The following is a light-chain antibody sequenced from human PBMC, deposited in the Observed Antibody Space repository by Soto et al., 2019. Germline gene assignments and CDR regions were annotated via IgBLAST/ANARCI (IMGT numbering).Light chain of an antibody. J-gene: IGLJ2*01. CDR2: DVS. Sequence: QSALTLPASVSGSPGQSITISCTGTSSDVGGYNYVSWYQQHPGKAPKLMIYDVSNRPSGVSNRFSGSKSGNTASLTISGLQAEDEAHYYCSSYTSSSTLVFGRGTQLTVL. CDR3: SSYTSSSTLV. V-gene: IGLV2-14*01. CDR1: SSDVGGYNY.